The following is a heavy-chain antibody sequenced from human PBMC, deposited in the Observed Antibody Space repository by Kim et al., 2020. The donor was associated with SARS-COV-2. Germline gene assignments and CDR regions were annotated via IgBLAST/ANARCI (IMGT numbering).Heavy chain of an antibody. J-gene: IGHJ3*02. V-gene: IGHV3-73*01. CDR2: ISCNGSSYAT. Sequence: GGSLRLSCAASGFTFSGCAIHWVRQASGKGLEWVVGISCNGSSYATAYAASVKCTITISSDDSKISAQLQMISPKTEDPAVYYCDRVPGIPLRTWDTFD. D-gene: IGHD6-13*01. CDR3: DRVPGIPLRTWDTFD. CDR1: GFTFSGCA.